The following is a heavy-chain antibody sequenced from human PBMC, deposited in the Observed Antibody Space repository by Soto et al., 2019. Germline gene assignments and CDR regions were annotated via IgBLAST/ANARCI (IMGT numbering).Heavy chain of an antibody. V-gene: IGHV4-59*01. CDR1: GGSISSYY. Sequence: SETLSLTCTVSGGSISSYYWSWIRQPPGKGLEWIGYIYYSGSTNYNPSLKSRVTISVDTSKNQFSLKLSSVTAADTAVYYCARGVVRVPQLWDHYFDYWGQGTLVTVSS. CDR3: ARGVVRVPQLWDHYFDY. J-gene: IGHJ4*02. D-gene: IGHD3-10*01. CDR2: IYYSGST.